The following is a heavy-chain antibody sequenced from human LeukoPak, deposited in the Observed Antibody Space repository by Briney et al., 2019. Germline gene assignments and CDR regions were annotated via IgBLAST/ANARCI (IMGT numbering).Heavy chain of an antibody. D-gene: IGHD6-13*01. CDR3: ARDFSRSVASSWPLVPTYYYYGMDV. CDR1: GFTSSSYW. CDR2: IKQDGSEK. V-gene: IGHV3-7*01. Sequence: GGSLRLSCAASGFTSSSYWMSWVRQAPGKGLEWVANIKQDGSEKYYVDSVKGRFTISRDNAKNSLYLQMNSLRAEDTAVYYCARDFSRSVASSWPLVPTYYYYGMDVWGQGTPVTVSS. J-gene: IGHJ6*02.